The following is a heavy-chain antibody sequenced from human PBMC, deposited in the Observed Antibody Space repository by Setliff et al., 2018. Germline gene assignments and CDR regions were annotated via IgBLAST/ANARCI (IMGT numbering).Heavy chain of an antibody. V-gene: IGHV1-18*01. CDR3: ARTSKGDGYRADY. CDR2: ISGYNSDA. CDR1: GYTFTTYG. J-gene: IGHJ4*02. D-gene: IGHD2-21*01. Sequence: ASVKVSCKTSGYTFTTYGISWMRQAPGQRLEWMGWISGYNSDANYAQNLQGRVTLTTDTSTSAAYMELRSLKSDDTAAYYCARTSKGDGYRADYWGQGTRVTVSS.